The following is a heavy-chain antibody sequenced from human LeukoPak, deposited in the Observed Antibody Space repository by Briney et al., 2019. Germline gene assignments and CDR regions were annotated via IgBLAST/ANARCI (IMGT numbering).Heavy chain of an antibody. CDR2: IHTSGST. V-gene: IGHV4-61*09. CDR3: ARDPHVAVAGYDY. CDR1: GGSISRGGYS. Sequence: SETLSLTCTVSGGSISRGGYSWSWIRQPAGKGLEWIGHIHTSGSTNYNPSLKSRVTISVGTSKNQFSLELYSVTAADTAVYYCARDPHVAVAGYDYWGRGTLVTVS. J-gene: IGHJ4*02. D-gene: IGHD6-19*01.